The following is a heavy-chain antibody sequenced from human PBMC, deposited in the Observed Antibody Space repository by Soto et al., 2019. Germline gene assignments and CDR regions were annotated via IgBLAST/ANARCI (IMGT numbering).Heavy chain of an antibody. D-gene: IGHD6-19*01. Sequence: QVQLVQSGAEEKKPGASVKVSCKASGYTFTGYAMHWVRQAPGQRLEWMGWINAGNGNTKYSQKFQGRVTITRDTSASTAYMDLSSLRSEYTAVYYCARAVAVPADFDYWGQGTLVTVSS. CDR3: ARAVAVPADFDY. J-gene: IGHJ4*02. V-gene: IGHV1-3*05. CDR2: INAGNGNT. CDR1: GYTFTGYA.